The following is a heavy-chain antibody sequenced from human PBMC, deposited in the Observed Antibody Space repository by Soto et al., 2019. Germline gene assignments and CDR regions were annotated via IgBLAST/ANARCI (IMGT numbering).Heavy chain of an antibody. J-gene: IGHJ6*02. V-gene: IGHV1-69*01. CDR2: ILPIVGTG. CDR3: ARVGILVPTASRHYYFHMDV. Sequence: QVQLVQSGAEVRKPGSSVTVSCKDSGGTFSNYAISWVRQAPGQGLEWMGGILPIVGTGSYAQKFQGRVTITADEPTTTAYMELSSLRFEDTAVYYCARVGILVPTASRHYYFHMDVWGPGTTVTVSS. CDR1: GGTFSNYA. D-gene: IGHD2-2*01.